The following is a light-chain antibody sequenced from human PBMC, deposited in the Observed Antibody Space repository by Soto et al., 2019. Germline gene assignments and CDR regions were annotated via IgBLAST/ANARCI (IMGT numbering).Light chain of an antibody. J-gene: IGLJ2*01. CDR2: KNN. Sequence: QSVLTQPPSASGTPGQRVTISCSGSRSNIGSNTVNWYQQLPGTAPKFLTYKNNQRPSGVPDRFSGSKSGTSASLAISGLQSEDEADYYCAAWDDSLNGVLFGGGTKLTVL. V-gene: IGLV1-44*01. CDR1: RSNIGSNT. CDR3: AAWDDSLNGVL.